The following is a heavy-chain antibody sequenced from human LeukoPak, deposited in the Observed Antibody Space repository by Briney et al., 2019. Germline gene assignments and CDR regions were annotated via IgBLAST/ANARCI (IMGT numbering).Heavy chain of an antibody. CDR3: ASPRISGDSSGYYDTLQY. D-gene: IGHD3-22*01. Sequence: ASVKVSCKASGYTFTGYQMHWVRQAPGQGLEWMGRINPNSGATNYAQKFQGRVTMTRDTSISTAYMELSRLRSDDTAVYYGASPRISGDSSGYYDTLQYWGQGTLVTVSS. CDR1: GYTFTGYQ. CDR2: INPNSGAT. V-gene: IGHV1-2*06. J-gene: IGHJ1*01.